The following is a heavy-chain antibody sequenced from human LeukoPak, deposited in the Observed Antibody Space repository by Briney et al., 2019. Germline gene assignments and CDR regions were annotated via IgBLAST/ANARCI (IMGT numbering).Heavy chain of an antibody. CDR1: GFTFCDDA. Sequence: GGSLRLSCTASGFTFCDDAMSWVRQAPGKGLGWVGFIRSKAYGWTTEYAASVKGRFTISRDDSKSIAYLQMNSLKTEDTAVYYCTRDSGSYGMFYAFDIWGQGTMVTVSS. J-gene: IGHJ3*02. CDR2: IRSKAYGWTT. CDR3: TRDSGSYGMFYAFDI. V-gene: IGHV3-49*04. D-gene: IGHD1-26*01.